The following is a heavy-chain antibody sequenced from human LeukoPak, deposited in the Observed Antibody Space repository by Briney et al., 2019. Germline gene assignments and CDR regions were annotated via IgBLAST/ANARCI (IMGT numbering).Heavy chain of an antibody. CDR3: ARSDNYYGSGSSFDY. CDR1: GFTFSSYA. CDR2: ISYDGSNK. Sequence: PGGSLRLSCAASGFTFSSYAMHWVRQAPGKGLEWVAVISYDGSNKYYADSVKGRFTISRDNSKNTLYLQMNSLRAEDTAVYYCARSDNYYGSGSSFDYWGQGTLVTVSS. D-gene: IGHD3-10*01. J-gene: IGHJ4*02. V-gene: IGHV3-30-3*01.